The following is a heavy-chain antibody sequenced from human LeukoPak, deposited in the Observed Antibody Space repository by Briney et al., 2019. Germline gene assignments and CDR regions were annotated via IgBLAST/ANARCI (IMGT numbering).Heavy chain of an antibody. V-gene: IGHV4-34*01. CDR1: GGSFSGYY. J-gene: IGHJ4*02. CDR3: ARGLNRGGYLDY. Sequence: SETLSLTCAVYGGSFSGYYWSWIRQPPGKGLEWIGEINHSGSTNYNPSLKSRVTISVDTSKNQFSLKLSSVTAADTAVYYCARGLNRGGYLDYWGQGTLVTVSS. CDR2: INHSGST. D-gene: IGHD3-10*01.